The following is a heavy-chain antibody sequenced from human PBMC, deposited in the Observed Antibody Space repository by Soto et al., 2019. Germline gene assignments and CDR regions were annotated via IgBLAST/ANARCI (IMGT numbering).Heavy chain of an antibody. J-gene: IGHJ4*02. D-gene: IGHD2-15*01. V-gene: IGHV3-23*01. CDR1: GLTLNSYA. Sequence: GGYLRLSCAASGLTLNSYAMNWVRQAPGKGLEWVSAISGSGGSIYYADSVKGRFTISRDNSKNMLFLQMNSLRAEDTAVYYCSKTTSALIVGRPRGSIDFWDQRTLGTVST. CDR2: ISGSGGSI. CDR3: SKTTSALIVGRPRGSIDF.